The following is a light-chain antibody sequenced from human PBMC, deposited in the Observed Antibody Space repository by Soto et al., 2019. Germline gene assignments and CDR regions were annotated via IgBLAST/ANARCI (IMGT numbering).Light chain of an antibody. Sequence: QAVVTQPASVSGSPGQSITISCTGTSSDVGSYKLVSWYQQHPGKAPKQMIYEVSKRPSGVSNRFSGSKSGNTASLAISGLQAEDEAEYYCCSYAGSTTWVFGGGTKLTVL. CDR3: CSYAGSTTWV. V-gene: IGLV2-23*02. CDR1: SSDVGSYKL. CDR2: EVS. J-gene: IGLJ3*02.